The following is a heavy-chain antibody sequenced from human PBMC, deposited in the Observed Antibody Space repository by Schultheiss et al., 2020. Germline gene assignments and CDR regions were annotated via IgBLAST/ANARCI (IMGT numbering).Heavy chain of an antibody. Sequence: GGSLRLSCAASGFTVSSNYMSWVRQAPGKGLEWVSAISGSGGSTYYADSVKGRFTISRDNSKNTLYLQMNSLRAEDTAVYYCARSPWDLNYGLDVWGQGTTVTGSS. D-gene: IGHD1-26*01. CDR3: ARSPWDLNYGLDV. J-gene: IGHJ6*02. V-gene: IGHV3-23*01. CDR1: GFTVSSNY. CDR2: ISGSGGST.